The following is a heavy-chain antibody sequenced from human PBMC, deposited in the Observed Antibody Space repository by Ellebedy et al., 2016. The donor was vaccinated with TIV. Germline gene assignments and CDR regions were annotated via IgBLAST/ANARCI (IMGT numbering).Heavy chain of an antibody. Sequence: GESLKISXKGSGYSFTSYWISWVRQMPGKGLEWMGRIDPSDSYTNYSPSFQGHVTISADKSISTAYLQWSSLKASDTAMYYCARRKGILTGFYGMDVWGQGTTVTVSS. CDR1: GYSFTSYW. J-gene: IGHJ6*02. CDR3: ARRKGILTGFYGMDV. V-gene: IGHV5-10-1*01. CDR2: IDPSDSYT. D-gene: IGHD3-9*01.